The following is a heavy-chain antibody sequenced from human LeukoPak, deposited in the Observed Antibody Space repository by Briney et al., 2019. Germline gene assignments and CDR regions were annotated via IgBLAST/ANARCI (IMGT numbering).Heavy chain of an antibody. CDR1: GGSISSYY. CDR3: ARGSEEPYFDY. J-gene: IGHJ4*02. CDR2: IYYSGST. V-gene: IGHV4-59*01. Sequence: SETLSLTCTVSGGSISSYYWSWIRQPPGKGLEWIGYIYYSGSTNYNPSLKSRVTISVDTSKNQFSLKLSSVTAADTAVYYCARGSEEPYFDYWGQGTLVTVSS. D-gene: IGHD1-26*01.